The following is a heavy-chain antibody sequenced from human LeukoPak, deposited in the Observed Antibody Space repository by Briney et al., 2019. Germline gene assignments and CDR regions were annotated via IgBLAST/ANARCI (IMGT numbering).Heavy chain of an antibody. Sequence: SETLSLTCTVSGGSISSSSYYWGWIRQPPGKGLEWIGSIYYSGSTYYNPSLKSRATISVDTSKNQFSLKLSSVTAADTAVYYCARLAEMATIYFDYWGQGTLVTVSS. V-gene: IGHV4-39*01. CDR3: ARLAEMATIYFDY. J-gene: IGHJ4*02. CDR1: GGSISSSSYY. D-gene: IGHD5-24*01. CDR2: IYYSGST.